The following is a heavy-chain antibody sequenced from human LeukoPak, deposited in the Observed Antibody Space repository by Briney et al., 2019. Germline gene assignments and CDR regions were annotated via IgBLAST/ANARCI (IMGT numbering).Heavy chain of an antibody. V-gene: IGHV3-21*01. CDR3: AREPDSSGYYYRSYYFDY. D-gene: IGHD3-22*01. Sequence: GGSLRLSCAASGFTFSSYSMNWVRQAPGKGLEGVSSISSSSSYIYYADSVKGRFTISRDNAKNSLYLQMNSLRAEDTAVYYCAREPDSSGYYYRSYYFDYWGQGTLVTVSS. CDR2: ISSSSSYI. CDR1: GFTFSSYS. J-gene: IGHJ4*02.